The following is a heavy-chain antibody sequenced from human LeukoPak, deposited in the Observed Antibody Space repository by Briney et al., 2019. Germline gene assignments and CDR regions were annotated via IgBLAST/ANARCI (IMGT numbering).Heavy chain of an antibody. CDR1: GGSISSGGYC. CDR3: ARDRAVGTSGFAFDI. D-gene: IGHD4-23*01. J-gene: IGHJ3*02. CDR2: IYYSGST. V-gene: IGHV4-31*03. Sequence: SETLSLTCTVSGGSISSGGYCWSWIRQHPGKGLEWIGYIYYSGSTYYNPSLKSRVTISVDTSKNQFSLKLSSVTAADTAVYYCARDRAVGTSGFAFDIWGQGTMVTVSS.